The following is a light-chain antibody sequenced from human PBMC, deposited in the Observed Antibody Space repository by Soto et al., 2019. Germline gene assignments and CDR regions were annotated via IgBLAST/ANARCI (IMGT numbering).Light chain of an antibody. V-gene: IGKV1-39*01. Sequence: DIQMTQSPSSLSASVGDRVTITCRASQSISSYLNWYQQKPGKAPKLLIYAASSLQSGVPSKFSGSGSGTDFTITISSLQPEDFATHYCQQSYSTPYTFGQGTKLEIK. CDR1: QSISSY. CDR3: QQSYSTPYT. J-gene: IGKJ2*01. CDR2: AAS.